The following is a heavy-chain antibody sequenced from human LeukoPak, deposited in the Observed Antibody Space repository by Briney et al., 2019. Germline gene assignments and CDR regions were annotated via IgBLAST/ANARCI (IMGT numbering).Heavy chain of an antibody. CDR2: IYHSGST. CDR3: ARHLGGGRVNGPSADFDY. J-gene: IGHJ4*02. D-gene: IGHD2-15*01. V-gene: IGHV4-38-2*01. Sequence: SETLSLTCAVSGYSISSGYYWGWIRQPPGKGLEWIGSIYHSGSTYYNPSLKSRVTISVDTSKNQFSLKLSSVTAADTAVYYCARHLGGGRVNGPSADFDYWGQGTLVTVSS. CDR1: GYSISSGYY.